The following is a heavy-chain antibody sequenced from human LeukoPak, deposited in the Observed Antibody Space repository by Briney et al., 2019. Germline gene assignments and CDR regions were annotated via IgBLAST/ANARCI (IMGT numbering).Heavy chain of an antibody. D-gene: IGHD3-10*01. V-gene: IGHV3-74*01. CDR2: INTDGSGT. J-gene: IGHJ4*02. Sequence: GGSLRLSCAASGFTFRNFWMYWVRQVPGKGLFWVSRINTDGSGTAYAEPVKGRFTISRDNAKNSLYLQMNSLRAEDTAVYYCASVSTTTLWYGSWGQGTLVTVSS. CDR1: GFTFRNFW. CDR3: ASVSTTTLWYGS.